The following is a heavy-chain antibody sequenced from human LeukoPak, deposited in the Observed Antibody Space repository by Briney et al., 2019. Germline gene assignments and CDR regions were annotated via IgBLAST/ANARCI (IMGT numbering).Heavy chain of an antibody. D-gene: IGHD2-15*01. CDR1: GYSINNYW. Sequence: GESLKISCKGSGYSINNYWIGWVRQMPGKGLEWMGIIYPADSDIRYSPSFQGQVTISADKSISTAYLQWSSLKASDTAMYYCARQEYCSGGGCYTWFDPWGQGTLVTVSS. J-gene: IGHJ5*02. V-gene: IGHV5-51*01. CDR3: ARQEYCSGGGCYTWFDP. CDR2: IYPADSDI.